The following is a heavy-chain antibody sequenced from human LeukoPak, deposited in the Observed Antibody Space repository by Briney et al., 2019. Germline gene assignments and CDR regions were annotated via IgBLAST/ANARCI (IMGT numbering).Heavy chain of an antibody. V-gene: IGHV4-59*01. CDR2: IYYSGST. Sequence: SETLSLTCTVSGGSISSYYWSWIRQPPGKGLEWIGYIYYSGSTNYNPSLKSRVTISVDTSKNQFSLKLSSVTAANTAVYYCARVHRYCSSTSCYNWFDPWGQGTLVTVSS. CDR1: GGSISSYY. CDR3: ARVHRYCSSTSCYNWFDP. J-gene: IGHJ5*02. D-gene: IGHD2-2*01.